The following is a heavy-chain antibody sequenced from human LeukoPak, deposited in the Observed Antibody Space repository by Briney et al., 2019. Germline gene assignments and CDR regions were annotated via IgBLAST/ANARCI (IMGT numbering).Heavy chain of an antibody. Sequence: ASVKVSCKASGYTFTSYYMHWVRQAPGQGLEWVRIINPSGGSTSYAQKFQGRVTMTRDTSTSTVYMELSSLRSEDTAVYYCAREGIAVAGDLGYWGQGTLVTVSS. CDR1: GYTFTSYY. D-gene: IGHD6-19*01. CDR2: INPSGGST. CDR3: AREGIAVAGDLGY. J-gene: IGHJ4*02. V-gene: IGHV1-46*01.